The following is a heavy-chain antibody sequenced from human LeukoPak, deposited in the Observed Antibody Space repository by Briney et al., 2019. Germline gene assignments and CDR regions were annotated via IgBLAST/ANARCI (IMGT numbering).Heavy chain of an antibody. D-gene: IGHD3-10*01. CDR2: FDPEDGET. V-gene: IGHV1-24*01. J-gene: IGHJ4*02. CDR1: GYTLTELS. CDR3: ATGLTYYYGSGSSD. Sequence: GASVKVSCKVSGYTLTELSMHWVRQAPGKGLEWMGGFDPEDGETIYAQKFQGRVTMTEDTSTDTAYMELSSLRSEDTAVYYCATGLTYYYGSGSSDWGQGTLVTVSS.